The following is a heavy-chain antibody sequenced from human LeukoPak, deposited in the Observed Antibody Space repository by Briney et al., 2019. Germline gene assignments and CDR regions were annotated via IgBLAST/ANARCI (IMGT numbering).Heavy chain of an antibody. CDR1: GFTFSSYA. J-gene: IGHJ6*02. D-gene: IGHD3-10*01. Sequence: GGSLRFSCAASGFTFSSYAMSWVRQAPGKGLEWVSAISGSGGSTYYADSVKGRFTISRDNSKNTLYLQMNSLRAEDTAVYYCAKDVAPDYYGSVGMDVWGQGTAVTVSS. CDR3: AKDVAPDYYGSVGMDV. CDR2: ISGSGGST. V-gene: IGHV3-23*01.